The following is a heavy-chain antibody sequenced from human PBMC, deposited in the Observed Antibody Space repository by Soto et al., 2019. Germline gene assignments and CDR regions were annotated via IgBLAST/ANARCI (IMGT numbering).Heavy chain of an antibody. CDR1: GYTFTSYY. CDR2: INPSGGST. J-gene: IGHJ5*02. D-gene: IGHD5-18*01. CDR3: ARVPVQLWFYVEYNWFDP. Sequence: GASVKVSCKASGYTFTSYYMHWVRQAPGQGLEWMGIINPSGGSTSYAQKFQGRVTMTRNTSISTAYMELSSLRSEDTAVYYCARVPVQLWFYVEYNWFDPWSQGTQVTVSS. V-gene: IGHV1-46*01.